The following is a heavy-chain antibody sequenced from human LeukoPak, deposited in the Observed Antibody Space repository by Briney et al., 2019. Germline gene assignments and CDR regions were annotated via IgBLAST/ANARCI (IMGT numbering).Heavy chain of an antibody. Sequence: SVKVSCKASGGTFSSYAISWVRQAPGQGLEWMGGIIPIFGTANYAQKFQGRVTITADESASTAYMELSSLRSEDTAVYYCARGRLSSGWPWDLDYWGQGTLVTVSS. J-gene: IGHJ4*02. CDR1: GGTFSSYA. V-gene: IGHV1-69*13. D-gene: IGHD6-19*01. CDR2: IIPIFGTA. CDR3: ARGRLSSGWPWDLDY.